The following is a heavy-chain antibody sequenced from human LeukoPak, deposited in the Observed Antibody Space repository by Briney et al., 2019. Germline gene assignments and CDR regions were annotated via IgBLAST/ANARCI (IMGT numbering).Heavy chain of an antibody. V-gene: IGHV3-21*01. CDR3: ARERCSSTSCYRPHNWFDP. Sequence: PGGSLRLSCAASGFTFSSYSMNWVRQAPGKGLEWVSSISSSSGYIYYADSVKGRFTISRDNAKNSLYLQMNSLRAEDTAVYYCARERCSSTSCYRPHNWFDPWGQGTLVTVSS. CDR1: GFTFSSYS. D-gene: IGHD2-2*01. CDR2: ISSSSGYI. J-gene: IGHJ5*02.